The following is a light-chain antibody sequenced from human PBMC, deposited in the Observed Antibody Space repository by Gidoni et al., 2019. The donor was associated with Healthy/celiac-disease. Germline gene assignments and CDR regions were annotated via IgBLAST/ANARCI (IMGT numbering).Light chain of an antibody. V-gene: IGKV3-11*01. Sequence: EIVLTQSQATLHLSTGERATLSCRASKRVSSYLAWYQQKPGQAPRLLIYDASNRATGIPARFSGSGSGTDFTLTISSLEPEDFAVYYCQQRSNWPLLTFGGGTKVEIK. J-gene: IGKJ4*01. CDR1: KRVSSY. CDR3: QQRSNWPLLT. CDR2: DAS.